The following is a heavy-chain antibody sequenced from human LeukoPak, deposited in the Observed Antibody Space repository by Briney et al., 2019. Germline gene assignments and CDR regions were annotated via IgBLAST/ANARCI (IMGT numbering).Heavy chain of an antibody. CDR2: IHSDGIST. CDR1: GFSFSTSW. V-gene: IGHV3-74*01. J-gene: IGHJ4*02. Sequence: PGGSLRLSCEASGFSFSTSWMHWVRQAPGKGLVWVSRIHSDGISTIYADSVKGRFTISRDNYKNTLYLQMNSLRADDTAVYYCARATDYNTLDYWGQGTLVSVSS. CDR3: ARATDYNTLDY. D-gene: IGHD1-14*01.